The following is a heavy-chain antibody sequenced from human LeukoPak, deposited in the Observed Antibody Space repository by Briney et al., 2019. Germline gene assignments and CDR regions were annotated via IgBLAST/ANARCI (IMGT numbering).Heavy chain of an antibody. CDR2: IIPIFGTA. J-gene: IGHJ4*02. D-gene: IGHD3-10*01. CDR1: GSTFSSYA. V-gene: IGHV1-69*05. Sequence: ASVKVSCKASGSTFSSYAISWVRQAPGQGLEWMGGIIPIFGTANYAQKFQGRVTITTDESTSTAYMELSSLRSEDTAVYYCARSLWFGESDYFDYWGQGTLVTVSS. CDR3: ARSLWFGESDYFDY.